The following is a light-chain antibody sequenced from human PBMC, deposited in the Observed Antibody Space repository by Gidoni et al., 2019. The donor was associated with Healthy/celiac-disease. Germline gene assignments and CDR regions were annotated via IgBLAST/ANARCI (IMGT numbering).Light chain of an antibody. J-gene: IGKJ4*01. Sequence: DIVLTQSPATLSLSPGERATLSCRASQSVRSYLAWYQQKPGQAPRLLIYDASNRATCIPARFSGSGSGTDFTLTISSLEPEDFAVYYCQQRSNWPTFGGGTKVEIK. V-gene: IGKV3-11*01. CDR2: DAS. CDR3: QQRSNWPT. CDR1: QSVRSY.